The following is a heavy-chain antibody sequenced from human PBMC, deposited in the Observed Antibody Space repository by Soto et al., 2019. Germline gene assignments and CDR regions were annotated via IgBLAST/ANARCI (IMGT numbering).Heavy chain of an antibody. CDR2: IDPSDSYT. Sequence: LKISCKGSGYSFTSYWISWVRQMPGKGLEWMGGIDPSDSYTNYSPSFQGHVTISADKSISTAYLQWSSLKASDTAMYYCARLAPFYCSSTSCYSLPVDYWGQGTLVTVSS. D-gene: IGHD2-2*01. CDR1: GYSFTSYW. CDR3: ARLAPFYCSSTSCYSLPVDY. V-gene: IGHV5-10-1*01. J-gene: IGHJ4*02.